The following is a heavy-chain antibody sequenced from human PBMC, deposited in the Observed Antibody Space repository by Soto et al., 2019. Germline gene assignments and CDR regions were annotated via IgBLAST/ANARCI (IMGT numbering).Heavy chain of an antibody. Sequence: QVQLVQSGAEVKKPGSSVKVSCKASGGTFSSYAISWVRQAPGQGLEWMGGIIPIFGTANYAQKFQGRVTITADESTSTAYMELSSLRSEDTAVYYGARTPNPATVTTRPTAWYYYGMDVWGQGTTVTVSS. CDR1: GGTFSSYA. J-gene: IGHJ6*02. CDR2: IIPIFGTA. V-gene: IGHV1-69*01. CDR3: ARTPNPATVTTRPTAWYYYGMDV. D-gene: IGHD4-17*01.